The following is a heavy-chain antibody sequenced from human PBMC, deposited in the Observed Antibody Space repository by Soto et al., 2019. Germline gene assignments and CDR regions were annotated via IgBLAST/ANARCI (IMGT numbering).Heavy chain of an antibody. CDR3: ARGHYGDYKYFDY. J-gene: IGHJ4*02. V-gene: IGHV4-30-2*01. Sequence: SETLSLTCTVSGGSISSGGYYWSWIRQHPGKGLEWIGYIYHSGSTYYNPSLKSRVTISVDRSKNQFSLKLSSVTAADTAVYYCARGHYGDYKYFDYWGQGTLVTVSS. CDR2: IYHSGST. CDR1: GGSISSGGYY. D-gene: IGHD4-17*01.